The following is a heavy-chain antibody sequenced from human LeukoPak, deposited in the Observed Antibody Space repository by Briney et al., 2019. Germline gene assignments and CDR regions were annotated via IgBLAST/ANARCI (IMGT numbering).Heavy chain of an antibody. CDR1: GFTFSDYY. CDR3: ASNRDSSGWYEDY. V-gene: IGHV3-11*04. CDR2: ISSSGSTI. J-gene: IGHJ4*02. Sequence: GGSLRLSCAASGFTFSDYYMSWIRQAPGKGLEWVSYISSSGSTIYYADSVKGRFTISRDNAKNSLYLQMNSLRAEDTAVYYCASNRDSSGWYEDYWGQGTLVTDSS. D-gene: IGHD6-19*01.